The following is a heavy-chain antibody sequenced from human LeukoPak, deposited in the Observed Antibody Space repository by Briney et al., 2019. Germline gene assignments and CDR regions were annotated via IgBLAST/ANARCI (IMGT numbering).Heavy chain of an antibody. Sequence: PSETLSLTCTVSGRSISSSGYYWGRMRQPPGKGLEWIGTSYYSGSTQYNPSRKSRVTISVDTSKNQFSPKLSSVTAADTAVYYCATSPQYGGYLGQGTLVTVSS. CDR3: ATSPQYGGY. D-gene: IGHD4-23*01. V-gene: IGHV4-39*01. J-gene: IGHJ4*02. CDR1: GRSISSSGYY. CDR2: SYYSGST.